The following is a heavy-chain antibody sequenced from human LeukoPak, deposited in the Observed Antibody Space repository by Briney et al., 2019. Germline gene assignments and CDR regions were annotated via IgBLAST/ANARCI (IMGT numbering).Heavy chain of an antibody. D-gene: IGHD3-22*01. Sequence: SETLSLTCAVYGGSLNGYYWSWIRQPPGKGMEWIGKVNQSGSTNYNPSLKSRVTVSVDTSRDQFSLKLTSVTAADTAVYFCARGRSDYFESTGYYYFDNWGQGTLVPVYS. J-gene: IGHJ4*02. V-gene: IGHV4-34*01. CDR3: ARGRSDYFESTGYYYFDN. CDR2: VNQSGST. CDR1: GGSLNGYY.